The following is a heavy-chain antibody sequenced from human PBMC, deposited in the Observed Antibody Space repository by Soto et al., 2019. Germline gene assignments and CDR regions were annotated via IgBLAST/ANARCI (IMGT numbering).Heavy chain of an antibody. J-gene: IGHJ6*02. CDR3: ARHAFGSGFYYGMGV. CDR2: IYYTGST. Sequence: QVQLQESGPGLVKPSETLSLTCTVSGDSITSYYWSWIRQPPGKGLEWLGYIYYTGSTTYNPSLTSRVTLSLDTSKNQLSLKLNSVTAADTAVYYCARHAFGSGFYYGMGVWGQGTTVTVSS. V-gene: IGHV4-59*08. D-gene: IGHD3-10*01. CDR1: GDSITSYY.